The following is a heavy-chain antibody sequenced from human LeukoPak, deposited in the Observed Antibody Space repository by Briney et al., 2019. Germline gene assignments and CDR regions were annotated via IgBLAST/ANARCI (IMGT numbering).Heavy chain of an antibody. CDR1: GYTFTGYY. V-gene: IGHV1-2*06. D-gene: IGHD4-17*01. Sequence: ASVKVSCKASGYTFTGYYMHWARQAPGQGLEWMGRINPNSGGTNYAQKFQGRVTMTRDTSISTAYMELSRLRSDDTAVYYCARVGYGDYVGGHDAFDIWGQGTMVTVSS. J-gene: IGHJ3*02. CDR3: ARVGYGDYVGGHDAFDI. CDR2: INPNSGGT.